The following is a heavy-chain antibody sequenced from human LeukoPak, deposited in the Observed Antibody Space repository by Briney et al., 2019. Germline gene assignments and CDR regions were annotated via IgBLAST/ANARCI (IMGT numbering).Heavy chain of an antibody. CDR1: GFTFSSCA. CDR3: ARDSDSSGIYFDY. V-gene: IGHV3-30-3*01. J-gene: IGHJ4*02. D-gene: IGHD3-22*01. Sequence: GGSLRLSCAASGFTFSSCAMHWVRQAPGKGLEWVAVISYDGNNKYYADSVKGRFTISRDNSKNTLYLQMNSLRAEDTAVYYCARDSDSSGIYFDYWGQGTLVTVSS. CDR2: ISYDGNNK.